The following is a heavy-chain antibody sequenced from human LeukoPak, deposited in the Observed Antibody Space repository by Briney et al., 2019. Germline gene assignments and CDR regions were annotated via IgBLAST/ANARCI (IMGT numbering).Heavy chain of an antibody. J-gene: IGHJ5*02. CDR3: AKIPITMVRGLSFDP. D-gene: IGHD3-10*01. CDR2: ISGGGST. CDR1: GFTFSSYA. V-gene: IGHV3-23*01. Sequence: GGSLRLSCAASGFTFSSYAMSWVRQAPGKGLEWVSAISGGGSTYYADSVKGRFTISRDNSKNTLYLQMNSLRAEDTAVYYCAKIPITMVRGLSFDPWGQGTLVTVSS.